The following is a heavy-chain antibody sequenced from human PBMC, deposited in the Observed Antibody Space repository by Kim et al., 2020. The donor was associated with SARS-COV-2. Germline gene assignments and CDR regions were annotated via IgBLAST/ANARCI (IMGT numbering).Heavy chain of an antibody. V-gene: IGHV4-59*13. CDR3: ARPGELRKPDAFDI. CDR1: GGSISSYY. D-gene: IGHD3-10*01. Sequence: SETLSLTCTVSGGSISSYYWSWIRQPPGKGLEWIGYIYYSGSTNYNPSLKSRVTISVDTSKNQFSLKLSSVTAADTAVYYCARPGELRKPDAFDIWGQGTMVTVSS. J-gene: IGHJ3*02. CDR2: IYYSGST.